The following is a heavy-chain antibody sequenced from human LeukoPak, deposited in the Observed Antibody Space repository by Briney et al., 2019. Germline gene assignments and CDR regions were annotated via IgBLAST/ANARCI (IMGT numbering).Heavy chain of an antibody. D-gene: IGHD5-24*01. CDR1: GFTFSNAW. J-gene: IGHJ4*02. CDR3: TAEMATITDS. V-gene: IGHV3-15*01. CDR2: IKSKTDGGTT. Sequence: KTGGSLRLSCAASGFTFSNAWMSWVRQAPGKGLEWVVRIKSKTDGGTTDYAAPVKGRFTISRDDSKNTLYLQMNSLKTADTAVYYCTAEMATITDSWGQGTLVTVSS.